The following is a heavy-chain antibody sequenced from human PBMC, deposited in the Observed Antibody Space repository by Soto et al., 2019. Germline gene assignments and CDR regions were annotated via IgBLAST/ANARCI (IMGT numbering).Heavy chain of an antibody. J-gene: IGHJ6*02. V-gene: IGHV6-1*01. Sequence: SRTLSLTCAMSGDSVSSNSAAWNWIRQSPSRGLEWLGRTYYRSKWYNDYAVSVKSRITINPDTSKNQFSLQLNSVTPEDTAVYYCARVGPSPGGMDVWGQGTTVTVSS. CDR3: ARVGPSPGGMDV. CDR2: TYYRSKWYN. CDR1: GDSVSSNSAA.